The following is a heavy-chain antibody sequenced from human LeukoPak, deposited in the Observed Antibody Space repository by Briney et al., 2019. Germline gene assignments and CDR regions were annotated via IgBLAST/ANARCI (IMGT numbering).Heavy chain of an antibody. CDR3: ARHHRGATIL. CDR2: IFYTGST. Sequence: SETLSLTCTVSGGSISSYYWSWIRQPPGKGLEWIGYIFYTGSTNYNPSLKSRVTISVDTSKNQFSLKLSSVTAADTAVYYCARHHRGATILWGQGTLVTVSS. CDR1: GGSISSYY. V-gene: IGHV4-59*08. J-gene: IGHJ4*02. D-gene: IGHD5-24*01.